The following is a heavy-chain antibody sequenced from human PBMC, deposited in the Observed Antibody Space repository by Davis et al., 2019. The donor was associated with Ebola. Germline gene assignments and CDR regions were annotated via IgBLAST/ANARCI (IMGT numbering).Heavy chain of an antibody. CDR3: ARNSSGFGHFDS. D-gene: IGHD3-22*01. V-gene: IGHV4-30-2*01. CDR1: GGSISSGGYS. Sequence: PSETLSLTCAVSGGSISSGGYSWSWIRQPPGKGLEWIGYIYHSGSTYYNPSLKSRVTISVDTSKNQISLELSSVTAADTAVYYCARNSSGFGHFDSWGQGTQVTVSS. J-gene: IGHJ4*02. CDR2: IYHSGST.